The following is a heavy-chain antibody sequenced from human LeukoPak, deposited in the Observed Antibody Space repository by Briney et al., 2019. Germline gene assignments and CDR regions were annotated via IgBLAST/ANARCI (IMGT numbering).Heavy chain of an antibody. V-gene: IGHV3-23*01. CDR3: AGDYVGVGTVLDH. Sequence: GGSLRLSCAASGFTFTDYSKTWVRQAPGQGLDLVSGINSEDDRTHYADSVKGRFTISRDSCQNTVSLQMHSLRVEDTAVYYCAGDYVGVGTVLDHWGQGTQVTVSS. D-gene: IGHD1-26*01. J-gene: IGHJ4*02. CDR1: GFTFTDYS. CDR2: INSEDDRT.